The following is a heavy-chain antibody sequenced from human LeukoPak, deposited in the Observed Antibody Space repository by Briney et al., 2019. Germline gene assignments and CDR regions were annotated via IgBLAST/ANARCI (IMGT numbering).Heavy chain of an antibody. CDR3: AKSTIRSSSPFDY. CDR2: IWYDGSNK. D-gene: IGHD6-6*01. V-gene: IGHV3-33*06. J-gene: IGHJ4*02. CDR1: GFTFSSYG. Sequence: GRSLRLSCAASGFTFSSYGMHWVRQAPGKGLEWVAVIWYDGSNKYYADSVKGRFTISGDNSKNTLYLQMNSLRAEDTAVYYCAKSTIRSSSPFDYWGQGTLVTVSS.